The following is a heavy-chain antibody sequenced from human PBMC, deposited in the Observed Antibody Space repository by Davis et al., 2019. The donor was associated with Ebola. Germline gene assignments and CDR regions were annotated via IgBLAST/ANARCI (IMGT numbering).Heavy chain of an antibody. CDR3: ARGGSGWLVYSPFDP. V-gene: IGHV3-7*03. CDR1: GFTFSSYE. D-gene: IGHD6-19*01. CDR2: IKQDGSEK. J-gene: IGHJ5*02. Sequence: GGSLRLSCAASGFTFSSYEMNWVRQAPGKGLEWVANIKQDGSEKYYVDSVKGRFTISRDNAKNSLYLQMNSLRAEDTAVYYCARGGSGWLVYSPFDPWGQGTLVTVSS.